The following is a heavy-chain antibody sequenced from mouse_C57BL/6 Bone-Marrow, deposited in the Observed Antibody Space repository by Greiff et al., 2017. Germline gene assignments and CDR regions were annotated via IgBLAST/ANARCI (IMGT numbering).Heavy chain of an antibody. V-gene: IGHV1-75*01. D-gene: IGHD2-3*01. CDR1: GYTFTDYY. Sequence: QVQLQQSGPELVKPGASVKISCKASGYTFTDYYINWVKQRPGQGLEWIGWIFPGSGSTYYNEKFKGQATLTVDKSSSTAYMLLSSLTSEDSAVYFCARVKRDGYYDDYYAMDYWGQGTSVTVSS. J-gene: IGHJ4*01. CDR3: ARVKRDGYYDDYYAMDY. CDR2: IFPGSGST.